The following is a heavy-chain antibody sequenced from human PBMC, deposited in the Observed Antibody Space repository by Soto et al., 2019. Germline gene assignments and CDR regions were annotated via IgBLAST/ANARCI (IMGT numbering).Heavy chain of an antibody. D-gene: IGHD3-3*01. V-gene: IGHV3-48*03. CDR3: ARGDFWSGSEQFDY. J-gene: IGHJ4*02. CDR1: GFTFSSYE. CDR2: ISSSGSTI. Sequence: GGSLRLSCAASGFTFSSYEMNWVRQAPGKGLEWVSYISSSGSTIYYADSVKGRFTISRDNAKNSLYLQMNSLRAEDTAVYYCARGDFWSGSEQFDYWGQGTLVTV.